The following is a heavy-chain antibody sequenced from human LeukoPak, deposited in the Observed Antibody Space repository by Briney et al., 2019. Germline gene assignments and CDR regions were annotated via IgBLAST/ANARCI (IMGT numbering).Heavy chain of an antibody. CDR3: ARHSGSKGSFDY. D-gene: IGHD1-26*01. J-gene: IGHJ4*02. CDR2: IYYSGST. CDR1: GGSISSSSYY. V-gene: IGHV4-39*01. Sequence: SETLSLTCTVSGGSISSSSYYWGWIRQPPGTGLEWIGSIYYSGSTYYNPSLKSRVTISVDTSKNQFSLKLSSVTAADTAVYYCARHSGSKGSFDYWGQGTLVTVSS.